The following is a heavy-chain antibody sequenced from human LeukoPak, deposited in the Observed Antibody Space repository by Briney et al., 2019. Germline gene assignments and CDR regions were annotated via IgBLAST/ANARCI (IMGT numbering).Heavy chain of an antibody. CDR3: ARGPAGAGMDV. V-gene: IGHV4-34*01. CDR2: INHSGST. Sequence: SETLSLTCAVYGGSFSGYYWSWIRQPPGKGLEWIGEINHSGSTNYNPSLKSRVTISVDTSKNQFSLKLSSVTAADTAVYYCARGPAGAGMDVWGKGTTVTVPS. J-gene: IGHJ6*03. CDR1: GGSFSGYY. D-gene: IGHD3-10*01.